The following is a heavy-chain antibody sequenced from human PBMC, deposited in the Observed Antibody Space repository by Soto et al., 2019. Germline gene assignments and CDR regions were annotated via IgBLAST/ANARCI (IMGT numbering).Heavy chain of an antibody. D-gene: IGHD1-20*01. CDR2: IRSNAYGGTT. CDR1: GFTFGDYA. J-gene: IGHJ3*02. V-gene: IGHV3-49*03. Sequence: GGSLRLSCTASGFTFGDYAMSWFRQAPGKGLEWVGFIRSNAYGGTTEYAASVKGRFTISRDDSKSIAYLQMNSLKTEDTAVYYCTSKVYGSGAFDIWGQGTMVTVSS. CDR3: TSKVYGSGAFDI.